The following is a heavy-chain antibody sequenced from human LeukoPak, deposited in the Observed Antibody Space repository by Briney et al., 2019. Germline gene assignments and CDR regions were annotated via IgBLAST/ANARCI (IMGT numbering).Heavy chain of an antibody. CDR3: ARGVYGDYSSWFDP. V-gene: IGHV1-69*05. Sequence: SVKVSCKASGGTFSSYAISWVRQAPGQGLEWMGRIIPIFGTANYAQKFQGRVKITTDESTSTAYMELSSLRSEDTAVYYCARGVYGDYSSWFDPWGQGTLVTVSS. CDR2: IIPIFGTA. D-gene: IGHD4-17*01. J-gene: IGHJ5*02. CDR1: GGTFSSYA.